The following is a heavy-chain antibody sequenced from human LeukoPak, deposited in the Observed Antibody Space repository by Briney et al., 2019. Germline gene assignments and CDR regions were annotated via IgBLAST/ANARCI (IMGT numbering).Heavy chain of an antibody. V-gene: IGHV1-2*02. Sequence: ASVKVSCKASGYTFTGYYMHWVRQAPGQGLEWMGWINPNSGGTNYAQKFQGRVTMTRDTSISTAYMELSRLRSDATAVYYCARDFVEMATITYGSYFDYWGQGTLVTVSS. J-gene: IGHJ4*02. D-gene: IGHD5-24*01. CDR1: GYTFTGYY. CDR3: ARDFVEMATITYGSYFDY. CDR2: INPNSGGT.